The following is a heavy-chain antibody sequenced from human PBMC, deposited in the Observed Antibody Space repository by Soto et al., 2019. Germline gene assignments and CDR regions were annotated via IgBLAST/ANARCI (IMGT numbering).Heavy chain of an antibody. CDR1: GGTFSSYR. D-gene: IGHD6-13*01. V-gene: IGHV1-69*13. CDR2: IVPIYRTA. Sequence: SVKVSCKASGGTFSSYRINWVRQAPGQGLEWVGGIVPIYRTADYAQKFQGRVTITADESARTAYLEVRSLKSQGTAVYYCARDSGAKLSSSWGQGTLVTVSS. J-gene: IGHJ4*02. CDR3: ARDSGAKLSSS.